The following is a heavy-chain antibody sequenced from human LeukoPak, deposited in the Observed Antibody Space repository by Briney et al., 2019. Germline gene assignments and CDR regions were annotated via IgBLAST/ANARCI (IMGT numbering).Heavy chain of an antibody. CDR3: GRAFPPLRTSSAGDL. CDR1: GFSFSDYD. CDR2: ISGRSSHV. Sequence: GGSLRLSCSASGFSFSDYDMNWVRQAPGKGLEWVSAISGRSSHVYYGESVKGRFTISRDNAKNSLYLQLESLGVEDTAVYYCGRAFPPLRTSSAGDLWGQGTLVTVSS. D-gene: IGHD3-16*01. V-gene: IGHV3-21*01. J-gene: IGHJ1*01.